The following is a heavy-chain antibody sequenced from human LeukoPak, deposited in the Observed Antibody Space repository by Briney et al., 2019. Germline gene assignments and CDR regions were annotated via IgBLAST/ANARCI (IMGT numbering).Heavy chain of an antibody. J-gene: IGHJ4*02. CDR3: ARAPKRLYGDYKPNFDY. CDR2: INHSGST. CDR1: GGSFSGYY. D-gene: IGHD4-17*01. V-gene: IGHV4-34*01. Sequence: PSETLSLTCAVYGGSFSGYYWNWIRQPPGKGLEWIGEINHSGSTNYNPSLKSRVTISVDTSKNQFSLKLSSVTAADTAVYYCARAPKRLYGDYKPNFDYWGQGTLVTVSS.